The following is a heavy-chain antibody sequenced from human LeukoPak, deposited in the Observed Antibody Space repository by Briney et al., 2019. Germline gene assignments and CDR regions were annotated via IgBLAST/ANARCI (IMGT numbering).Heavy chain of an antibody. J-gene: IGHJ4*02. CDR2: ISAYNGNT. D-gene: IGHD2-2*02. CDR1: GYTFTSYG. V-gene: IGHV1-18*01. CDR3: ARVRRVWNIVVVPAAIRFDY. Sequence: ASVKVSCKASGYTFTSYGISWVRQAPGQGLEWMGWISAYNGNTSYAQKLQGRVTMTTDTSTSTAYMELRSLRSDDTAVYYCARVRRVWNIVVVPAAIRFDYWGQGTLVTVSS.